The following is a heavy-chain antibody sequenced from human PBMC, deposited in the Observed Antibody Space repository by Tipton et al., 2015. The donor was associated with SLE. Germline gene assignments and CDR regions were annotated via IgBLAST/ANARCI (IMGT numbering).Heavy chain of an antibody. CDR3: ARARTYPYYYDSIGYHPN. J-gene: IGHJ4*02. CDR1: GGSFSGYY. D-gene: IGHD3-22*01. Sequence: TLSLTCAVYGGSFSGYYWSWIRQPPGKGLGWIGEINHSGSTNYNPSLKSRVTISVDTSKNQFSLKVSSVTAADTAVYYCARARTYPYYYDSIGYHPNWGQGTLVTVSS. V-gene: IGHV4-34*01. CDR2: INHSGST.